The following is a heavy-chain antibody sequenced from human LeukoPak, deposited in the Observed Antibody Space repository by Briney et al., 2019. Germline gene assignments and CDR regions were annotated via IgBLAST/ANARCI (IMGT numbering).Heavy chain of an antibody. Sequence: PSETLSLTCTVSGGAITDSNYYWGWIRQPSGEGLEWIGNIYYNGKTFYNESVKSRVTISVDTSKNQFSLKLSSVTAADTALFYCARYSGSHYAFDIWGQGTMVTVSS. J-gene: IGHJ3*02. V-gene: IGHV4-39*01. D-gene: IGHD1-26*01. CDR2: IYYNGKT. CDR1: GGAITDSNYY. CDR3: ARYSGSHYAFDI.